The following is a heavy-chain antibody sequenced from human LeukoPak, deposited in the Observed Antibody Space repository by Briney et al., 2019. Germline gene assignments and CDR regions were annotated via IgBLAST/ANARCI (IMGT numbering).Heavy chain of an antibody. CDR2: IKSDGKT. V-gene: IGHV3-74*01. J-gene: IGHJ1*01. CDR3: ARAPSEVGGYYPEYFRH. D-gene: IGHD3-22*01. Sequence: GGSPSPSCEASGSTFSRYWVHWVRQAPGKGLVWVSRIKSDGKTNYADSVKGRFTISRDNAKNTVSLQMDSLRAEDTGVYYCARAPSEVGGYYPEYFRHADRRRLATVSS. CDR1: GSTFSRYW.